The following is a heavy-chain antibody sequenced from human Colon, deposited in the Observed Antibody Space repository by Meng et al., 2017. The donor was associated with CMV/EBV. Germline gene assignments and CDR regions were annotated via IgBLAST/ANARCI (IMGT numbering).Heavy chain of an antibody. CDR1: GYTFTANH. CDR3: VRESWYFDF. V-gene: IGHV1-2*02. J-gene: IGHJ4*02. Sequence: QVQRVQSGTEVKKPGASVKVSCKTSGYTFTANHLHWVRQAPGQGLEWMGWIYPQDGGTYFAQKFQDRVTLTRDTSITTAHMELSGLTSDDTAIYYCVRESWYFDFWGEGTLVTVSS. D-gene: IGHD6-13*01. CDR2: IYPQDGGT.